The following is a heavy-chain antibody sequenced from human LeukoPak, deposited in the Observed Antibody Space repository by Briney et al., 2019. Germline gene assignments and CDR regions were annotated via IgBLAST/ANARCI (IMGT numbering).Heavy chain of an antibody. Sequence: RPWETLSLTCTVSGGSISSYYWRWIRQPTGKGLEWIGYIYYSGSTNYNPSLKSRVTISVDTSKNQFSLKLSSVTAADTAVYYCARAHYYDSSGYYRARIFDIWGQGTMVTVSS. V-gene: IGHV4-59*01. CDR2: IYYSGST. CDR1: GGSISSYY. J-gene: IGHJ3*02. D-gene: IGHD3-22*01. CDR3: ARAHYYDSSGYYRARIFDI.